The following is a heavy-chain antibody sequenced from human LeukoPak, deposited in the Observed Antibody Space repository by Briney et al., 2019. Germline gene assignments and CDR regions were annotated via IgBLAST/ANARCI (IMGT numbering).Heavy chain of an antibody. CDR3: ARAGGGDKQQLVWYFDL. V-gene: IGHV3-53*01. CDR2: IYSGGVT. Sequence: GGSLRLSCAASGFTVSSNYMSWVRRPPGKGLEWVSLIYSGGVTYYADSVKGRFTISRDNSKNTLYLQMNSLRAEDTAVYYCARAGGGDKQQLVWYFDLWGRGTLVTVSS. CDR1: GFTVSSNY. D-gene: IGHD6-13*01. J-gene: IGHJ2*01.